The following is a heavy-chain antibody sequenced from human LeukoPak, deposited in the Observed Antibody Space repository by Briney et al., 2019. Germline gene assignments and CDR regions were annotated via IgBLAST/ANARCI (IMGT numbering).Heavy chain of an antibody. V-gene: IGHV1-2*02. Sequence: AALKVSCKASGDTFNVYYIHWLRQAPGQGLEWMGWVIPSSGGTKYAQKFQDRVTITRDTSINTAYMELSSLTSADTAVYYCARGVLLQGRGAFDIWGQGAMVTVSS. D-gene: IGHD2-15*01. CDR1: GDTFNVYY. CDR3: ARGVLLQGRGAFDI. CDR2: VIPSSGGT. J-gene: IGHJ3*02.